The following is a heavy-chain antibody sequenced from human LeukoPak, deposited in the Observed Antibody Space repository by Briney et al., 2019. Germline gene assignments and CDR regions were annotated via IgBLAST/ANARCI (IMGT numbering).Heavy chain of an antibody. CDR1: GFSFSSYW. D-gene: IGHD3-3*01. CDR2: IKQDGSER. Sequence: PGGSLRLSCAASGFSFSSYWRSWVRQAPGKGLEWVANIKQDGSERYYVDSVKGRFTISRDNAKNSLYLQMNSLRAEDTAVYYCARDQSGPEYWGQGTLVTVSS. J-gene: IGHJ4*02. V-gene: IGHV3-7*01. CDR3: ARDQSGPEY.